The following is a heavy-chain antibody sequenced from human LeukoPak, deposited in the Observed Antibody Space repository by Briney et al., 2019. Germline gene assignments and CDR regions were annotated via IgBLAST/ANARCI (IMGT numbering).Heavy chain of an antibody. D-gene: IGHD3/OR15-3a*01. V-gene: IGHV3-48*03. CDR2: ISSSGSTI. CDR3: ARAEDLADAFDI. J-gene: IGHJ3*02. CDR1: GFTFSSYE. Sequence: PGGSLRLSCAASGFTFSSYEMNWVRQAPGKGLEWVSYISSSGSTIYYADSVKGRFTISRDNAKNSLYLQMNSLRAEDTAVYYCARAEDLADAFDIWGQGTMVTVSS.